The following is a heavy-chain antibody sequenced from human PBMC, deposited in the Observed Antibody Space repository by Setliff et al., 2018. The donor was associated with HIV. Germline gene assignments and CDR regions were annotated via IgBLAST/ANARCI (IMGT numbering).Heavy chain of an antibody. D-gene: IGHD3-22*01. CDR2: VNRGRRT. J-gene: IGHJ3*01. CDR1: GGSFSDYY. V-gene: IGHV4-34*01. Sequence: SETLSLTCALYGGSFSDYYWSWIRQPPGMGLEWIGEVNRGRRTNYNSSLKSRVTISIDTSKNQFSLNLSSVTAADTAVYYCVKHFWTDYYDWRDTGAFDLWGQGTMVTVSS. CDR3: VKHFWTDYYDWRDTGAFDL.